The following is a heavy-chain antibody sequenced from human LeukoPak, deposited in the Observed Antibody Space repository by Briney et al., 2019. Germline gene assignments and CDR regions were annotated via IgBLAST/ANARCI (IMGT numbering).Heavy chain of an antibody. J-gene: IGHJ5*02. CDR3: ARDKLLEYGNWFDP. D-gene: IGHD4/OR15-4a*01. V-gene: IGHV3-30*04. Sequence: GGSLRLSCEASGFTFRSYAMHWVRQAPGKGLEWVAVISYDGRNKYYKDAVKGRFTISRDNSKNTLYLQMNSLRAKDTAVYYCARDKLLEYGNWFDPWGQGTLVSVSS. CDR2: ISYDGRNK. CDR1: GFTFRSYA.